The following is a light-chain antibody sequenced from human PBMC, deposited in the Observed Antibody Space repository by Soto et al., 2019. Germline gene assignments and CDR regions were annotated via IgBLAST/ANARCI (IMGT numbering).Light chain of an antibody. CDR3: QQRSNWPRVT. Sequence: EIVLTQSPATLSFSPGERATLSCRVSQSVSSYLAWYQQKPGQAPRLLIYDASNRATGIPARFSGSGSGTDFTLTISSLEPEDFAVYYCQQRSNWPRVTFGPGTKVDIK. V-gene: IGKV3-11*01. CDR1: QSVSSY. CDR2: DAS. J-gene: IGKJ3*01.